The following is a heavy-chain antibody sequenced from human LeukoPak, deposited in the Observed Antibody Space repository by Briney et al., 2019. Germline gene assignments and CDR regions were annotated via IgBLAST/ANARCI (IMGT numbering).Heavy chain of an antibody. D-gene: IGHD1-1*01. CDR1: GFTFSSYS. CDR2: INHNGGNT. Sequence: GGSLRLSCAASGFTFSSYSMNWVRQAPGKGLEWVSTINHNGGNTYYADSVKGRFTISRDNSKNTLYLQMNSLRAEDTAVYYCAKVYVWNEYYFDYWGQGTLVTVSS. J-gene: IGHJ4*02. V-gene: IGHV3-23*01. CDR3: AKVYVWNEYYFDY.